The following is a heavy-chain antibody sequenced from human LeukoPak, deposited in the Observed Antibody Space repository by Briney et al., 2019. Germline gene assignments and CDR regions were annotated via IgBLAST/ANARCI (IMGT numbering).Heavy chain of an antibody. J-gene: IGHJ3*02. CDR2: INHSGST. CDR1: GFTFSNAW. Sequence: GSLRLSCAASGFTFSNAWMSWVRQPPGKGLEWIGEINHSGSTNYNPSLKSRVTISVDTSKNQFSLKLSSVTAADTAVYYCARGGDTGRGFYAFDIWGQGTMVTVSS. CDR3: ARGGDTGRGFYAFDI. V-gene: IGHV4-34*01. D-gene: IGHD3-3*01.